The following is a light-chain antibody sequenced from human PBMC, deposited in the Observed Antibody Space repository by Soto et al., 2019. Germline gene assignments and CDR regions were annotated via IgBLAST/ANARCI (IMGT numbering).Light chain of an antibody. CDR1: QSVSSN. CDR2: GAS. J-gene: IGKJ1*01. Sequence: EIVMTQSPATLSVSPGERATLSCRASQSVSSNLAWYQQKPGQAPRLLIYGASTRATGIPARFRGSGSGTEFTRTNSSLQSEDFAVYYCQQYNNWPPWTFGQGTKVEIK. V-gene: IGKV3-15*01. CDR3: QQYNNWPPWT.